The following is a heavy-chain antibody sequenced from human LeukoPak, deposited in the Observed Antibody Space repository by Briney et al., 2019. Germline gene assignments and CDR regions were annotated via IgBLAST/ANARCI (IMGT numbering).Heavy chain of an antibody. CDR1: GFTFSSYG. D-gene: IGHD6-19*01. V-gene: IGHV3-30*18. Sequence: GGSLRLSCAASGFTFSSYGMHWVRQAPGKGLEWVAVISYDGSNKYYADSVKGRFTISRDNSKNTLYLQMNSLRAEDTAVYYCAKDHDSSGWYADYFDYWGQGTLVTV. CDR3: AKDHDSSGWYADYFDY. J-gene: IGHJ4*02. CDR2: ISYDGSNK.